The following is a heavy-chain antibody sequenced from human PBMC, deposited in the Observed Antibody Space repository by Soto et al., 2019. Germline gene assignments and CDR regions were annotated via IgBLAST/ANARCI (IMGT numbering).Heavy chain of an antibody. CDR2: ISGSGGST. CDR3: AKPTRDAVTMIVVVITTIDY. J-gene: IGHJ4*02. D-gene: IGHD3-22*01. V-gene: IGHV3-23*01. CDR1: GFTFSSYA. Sequence: PWGSLRLSCAASGFTFSSYAMSWVRQAPGKGLEWVSAISGSGGSTYYADSVKGRFTISRDNSKNTLYLQMNSLRAEDTAVYYCAKPTRDAVTMIVVVITTIDYWGQGTLVTVS.